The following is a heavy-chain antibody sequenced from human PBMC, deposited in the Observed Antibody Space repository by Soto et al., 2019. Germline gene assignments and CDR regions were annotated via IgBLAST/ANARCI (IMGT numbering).Heavy chain of an antibody. CDR1: GGSFSGYY. V-gene: IGHV4-34*01. J-gene: IGHJ4*02. CDR2: INHSGST. CDR3: ASRPYITMVRGVDFDY. D-gene: IGHD3-10*01. Sequence: SETLSLTCAVYGGSFSGYYWSWIRQPPGKGLEWIGEINHSGSTNYNPSLKSRVTISVDTSKNQFSLKLSSVTAADTAVYYCASRPYITMVRGVDFDYWGQGTLVTVS.